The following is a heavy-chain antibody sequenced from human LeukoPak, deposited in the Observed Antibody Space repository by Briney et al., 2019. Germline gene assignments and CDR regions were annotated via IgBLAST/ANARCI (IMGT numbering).Heavy chain of an antibody. CDR1: GFTFSSYT. CDR2: ITTNDGNT. CDR3: AKFAGIAVAKN. Sequence: PGGSLRLSCAASGFTFSSYTMSWVRQAPGKGLEWVSTITTNDGNTYYADSVKGRFTVSRDNSKNTLYLQMNSLRAEDTAVYYCAKFAGIAVAKNWGQGTLVTVSS. J-gene: IGHJ1*01. D-gene: IGHD6-19*01. V-gene: IGHV3-23*01.